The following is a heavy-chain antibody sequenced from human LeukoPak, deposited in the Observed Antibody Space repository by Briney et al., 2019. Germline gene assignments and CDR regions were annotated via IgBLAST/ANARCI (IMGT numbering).Heavy chain of an antibody. V-gene: IGHV3-48*03. Sequence: GGSLRPSCAASGFTLSSFEMNWVRQAPGKGLEWVSYISSSGRTIYYADSVKGRFTISRDNAKNSLYLQMNSLRAEDTAVYYCARSLYDILTGYSYWGQGTLVTVSS. CDR2: ISSSGRTI. J-gene: IGHJ4*02. CDR3: ARSLYDILTGYSY. CDR1: GFTLSSFE. D-gene: IGHD3-9*01.